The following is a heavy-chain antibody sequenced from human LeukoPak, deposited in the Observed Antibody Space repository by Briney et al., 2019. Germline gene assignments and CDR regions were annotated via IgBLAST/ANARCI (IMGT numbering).Heavy chain of an antibody. CDR1: GGSISSYY. V-gene: IGHV4-59*01. D-gene: IGHD4-11*01. J-gene: IGHJ3*02. Sequence: TSETLSLTCTVSGGSISSYYWSWIRQPPGKGLEWIGYIYYSGSTNYNPSLKSRVTISVDTSKNQFSLKLSSVTAADTAVYYCARDFYSNDAFDIWGQGTMVTVSS. CDR3: ARDFYSNDAFDI. CDR2: IYYSGST.